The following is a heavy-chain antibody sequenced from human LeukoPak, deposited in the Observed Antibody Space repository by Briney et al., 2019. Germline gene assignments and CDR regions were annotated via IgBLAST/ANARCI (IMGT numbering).Heavy chain of an antibody. CDR2: IRYDGSNK. CDR1: GFTFSSYG. V-gene: IGHV3-30*02. CDR3: AKDPHAEYCSGGSCYSAIDY. J-gene: IGHJ4*02. Sequence: GGSLRLSCAASGFTFSSYGMHWVRQAPGKGREWVAFIRYDGSNKYYADSVKGRFTISRDNSKNTLYLQMNSLRAEDTAVYYCAKDPHAEYCSGGSCYSAIDYWGQGTLVTVSS. D-gene: IGHD2-15*01.